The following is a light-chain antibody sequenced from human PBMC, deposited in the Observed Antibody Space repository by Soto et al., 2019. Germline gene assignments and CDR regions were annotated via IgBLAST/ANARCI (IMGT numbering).Light chain of an antibody. CDR3: QQYNQWPPIT. V-gene: IGKV3-15*01. Sequence: EIEMTQSPATLSVSPGERATLSCRASESLSSNLAWYQQKPGQAPRLLIYGASSRATGIPARFSGSGSGTEFTLTISSLQSEDLAVYYCQQYNQWPPITVGQGTRLEIK. CDR1: ESLSSN. CDR2: GAS. J-gene: IGKJ5*01.